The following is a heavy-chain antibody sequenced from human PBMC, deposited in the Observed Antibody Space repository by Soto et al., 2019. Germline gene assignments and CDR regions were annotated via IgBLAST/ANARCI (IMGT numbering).Heavy chain of an antibody. V-gene: IGHV4-61*01. Sequence: SETLSLTCTVSGGSVSSGSDYWSWIRQPPGKGLEWIGYIYHSGSSGSTNYNPSLKSRVTISVDTSKSQVSLRLSSVTAADTAVYYCAKDTGGSFDYWGQGTLVTVSS. CDR2: IYHSGSSGST. D-gene: IGHD3-16*01. CDR3: AKDTGGSFDY. CDR1: GGSVSSGSDY. J-gene: IGHJ4*02.